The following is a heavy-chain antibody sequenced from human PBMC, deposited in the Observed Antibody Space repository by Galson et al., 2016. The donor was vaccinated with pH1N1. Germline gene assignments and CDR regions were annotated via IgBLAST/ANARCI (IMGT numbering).Heavy chain of an antibody. J-gene: IGHJ5*02. CDR1: GFSFRSYW. V-gene: IGHV3-7*01. CDR3: ARVGAYGDYAPLNNWFNP. Sequence: SLRLSCAASGFSFRSYWVGWVRQAPGKGLEWVANIYQDGSQKLYVDSVKGRFTIFRDNAKNSLYLQMNSLRVEDTAVYYCARVGAYGDYAPLNNWFNPWGQGTQVTVSS. D-gene: IGHD4-17*01. CDR2: IYQDGSQK.